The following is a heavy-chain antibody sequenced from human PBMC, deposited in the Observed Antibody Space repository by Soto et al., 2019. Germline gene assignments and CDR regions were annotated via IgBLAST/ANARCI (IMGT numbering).Heavy chain of an antibody. CDR2: ITNTGGTI. J-gene: IGHJ6*02. Sequence: EVQVVESGGGLVQPGGSLRLSCEGSGFTFSTYNMDWVRQAPEKGLGWVSYITNTGGTIYYADSVWARFTISRDNAKNTLFLQMNSLRDDDTAVYYCARDGNRGFDMDVWGQGTTVTVSS. CDR1: GFTFSTYN. CDR3: ARDGNRGFDMDV. V-gene: IGHV3-48*02.